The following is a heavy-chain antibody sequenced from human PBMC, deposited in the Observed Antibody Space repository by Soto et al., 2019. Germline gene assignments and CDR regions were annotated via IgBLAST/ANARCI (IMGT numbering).Heavy chain of an antibody. V-gene: IGHV3-23*01. J-gene: IGHJ4*02. Sequence: EVQLLESGGGLVQPGGSLRLSCAASGFTFSTYAMSWVRQAPGKGLEWVSAISGSGGTTYYADSVKGRFTISRDNSKNTLYLQMNSLRADDTAVYYCAKRIVGWWALDYWGQGTLVTVSS. CDR3: AKRIVGWWALDY. D-gene: IGHD3-22*01. CDR2: ISGSGGTT. CDR1: GFTFSTYA.